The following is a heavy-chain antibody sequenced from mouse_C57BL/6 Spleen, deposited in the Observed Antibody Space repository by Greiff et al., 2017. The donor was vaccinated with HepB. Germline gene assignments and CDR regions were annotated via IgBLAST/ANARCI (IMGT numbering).Heavy chain of an antibody. CDR1: GYTFTSYW. J-gene: IGHJ2*01. CDR2: IYPGSGST. Sequence: QVHVKQPGAELVKPGASVKMSCKASGYTFTSYWITWVKQRPGQGLEWIGDIYPGSGSTNYNEKFKSKATLTVDTSSSTAYMQRSSLTSEDSAVYYCATYYGSSLFDYWGQGTTLTVSS. D-gene: IGHD1-1*01. V-gene: IGHV1-55*01. CDR3: ATYYGSSLFDY.